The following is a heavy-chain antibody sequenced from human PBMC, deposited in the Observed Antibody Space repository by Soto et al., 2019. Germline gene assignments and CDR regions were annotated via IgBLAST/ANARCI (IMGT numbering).Heavy chain of an antibody. J-gene: IGHJ4*02. V-gene: IGHV1-58*01. Sequence: GASVKVSCKAPGFIFTSSSVQWALQARGQRLEWIGWITVGTGNTNYAQKFQERVTITRDMSTSTAYMELSNLRSEDTAIYYCAAGDSSGYYGGWGQGTQVTVSS. CDR2: ITVGTGNT. CDR1: GFIFTSSS. D-gene: IGHD3-22*01. CDR3: AAGDSSGYYGG.